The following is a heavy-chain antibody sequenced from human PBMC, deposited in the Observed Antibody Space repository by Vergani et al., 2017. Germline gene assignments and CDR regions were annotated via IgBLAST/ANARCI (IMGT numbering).Heavy chain of an antibody. D-gene: IGHD1-7*01. V-gene: IGHV3-30*18. Sequence: QVQLVESGGGEVQPGRSLRLSCSAAGFPFSDYGVHWVRQAPGKGLEWVSVISYDGNKKNYADSVKGRFTISRDNSKNTLYLEMNRLNVDDTAIYYCGKTQGTVVGTWWFDPWGQGTPVTVSS. CDR1: GFPFSDYG. CDR3: GKTQGTVVGTWWFDP. J-gene: IGHJ5*02. CDR2: ISYDGNKK.